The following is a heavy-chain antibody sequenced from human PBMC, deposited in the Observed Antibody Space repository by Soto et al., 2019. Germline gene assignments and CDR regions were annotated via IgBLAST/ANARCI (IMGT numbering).Heavy chain of an antibody. V-gene: IGHV1-18*01. Sequence: QVQLVQSGAEVKKPGASVKVSCKASGYTFTSYGISWVRQAPGQGLEWMGWINPYNGNTKYAKKLQGRVTMTTDTSTSTAYMELRSLRSDDRAVYYCARDAAVGLFDYWGQGTLVTVSS. CDR3: ARDAAVGLFDY. CDR1: GYTFTSYG. J-gene: IGHJ4*02. CDR2: INPYNGNT. D-gene: IGHD1-26*01.